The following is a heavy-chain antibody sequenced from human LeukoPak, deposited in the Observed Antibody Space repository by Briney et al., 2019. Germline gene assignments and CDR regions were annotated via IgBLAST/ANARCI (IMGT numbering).Heavy chain of an antibody. V-gene: IGHV1-8*02. CDR1: GGTFSSYA. D-gene: IGHD3-10*01. CDR3: ARASRGYSGSGTYLYYFNH. Sequence: GASVKVSCKASGGTFSSYAISWVRQAPGQGLEWMGWMNPNNGNAGYAQKFQGRVTMTRDTSISTAYMELSSLRSEDTAVYYCARASRGYSGSGTYLYYFNHWGQGTLVTVSS. CDR2: MNPNNGNA. J-gene: IGHJ4*02.